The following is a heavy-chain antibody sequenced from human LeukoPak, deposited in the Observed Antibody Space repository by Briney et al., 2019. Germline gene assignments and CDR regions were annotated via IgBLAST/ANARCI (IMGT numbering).Heavy chain of an antibody. CDR2: ISWNSGSI. V-gene: IGHV3-9*01. CDR1: GFTFDDYA. CDR3: AKDNRIAAAGFDP. J-gene: IGHJ5*02. Sequence: PGGSLRLSCAASGFTFDDYAMHWVRQAPGKGLEWVSGISWNSGSIGYADSVKGRFTISRDNAKNSLYLQMNSLRAEDTALYYCAKDNRIAAAGFDPWGQGTLVTVSS. D-gene: IGHD6-13*01.